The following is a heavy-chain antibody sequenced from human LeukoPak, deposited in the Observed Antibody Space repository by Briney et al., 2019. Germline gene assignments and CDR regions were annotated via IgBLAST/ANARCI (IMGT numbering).Heavy chain of an antibody. CDR1: GFTFSSYA. CDR3: AKDSVGVGPAARLVITDYSDD. V-gene: IGHV3-23*01. J-gene: IGHJ4*02. Sequence: PGGSLRLSCAASGFTFSSYAMSWVRQAPGKGLEWVSAISGSGGSTYYADSVKGRFTISRDNSKNTLYLQMNSLRAEDTAVYYCAKDSVGVGPAARLVITDYSDDWGQGTLVAVSS. D-gene: IGHD2-2*01. CDR2: ISGSGGST.